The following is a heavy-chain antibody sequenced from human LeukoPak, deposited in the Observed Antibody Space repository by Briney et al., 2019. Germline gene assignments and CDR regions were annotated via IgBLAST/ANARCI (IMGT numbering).Heavy chain of an antibody. CDR1: GYTFTKNF. J-gene: IGHJ5*02. Sequence: ASVKVSCKASGYTFTKNFLHWVRQAPGQGLEWMGWINPNDGGTLYAQKFQGRVTMTTDTSITTAYMEMSRLTSDDTAVYYCARDYTPFYGSGGYYSFWFDPWGQGTLVTVSS. CDR2: INPNDGGT. D-gene: IGHD3-10*01. V-gene: IGHV1-2*02. CDR3: ARDYTPFYGSGGYYSFWFDP.